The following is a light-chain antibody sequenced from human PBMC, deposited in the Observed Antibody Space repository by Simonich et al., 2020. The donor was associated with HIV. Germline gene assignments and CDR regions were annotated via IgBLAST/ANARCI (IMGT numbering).Light chain of an antibody. CDR2: GAS. CDR1: QSVSSN. J-gene: IGKJ1*01. V-gene: IGKV3-15*01. CDR3: QQYDNWPPWT. Sequence: EIVMTQSPATLSVSPGERATLSYTASQSVSSNLAWYQQKPGQAPRLLIYGASTRATGIPSRFSGSGSGTEFTLTIGSMQSEDFAVYYCQQYDNWPPWTFGQGTKVEIK.